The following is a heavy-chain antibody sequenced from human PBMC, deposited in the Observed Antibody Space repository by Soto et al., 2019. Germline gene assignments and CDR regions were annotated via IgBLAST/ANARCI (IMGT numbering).Heavy chain of an antibody. J-gene: IGHJ6*02. V-gene: IGHV3-9*01. CDR2: ISWNSGSI. CDR1: GFTFDDYA. D-gene: IGHD3-22*01. Sequence: EVQLVESGGGLVQPGRSLRLSCAASGFTFDDYAMHWVRQAPGKGLEWVSGISWNSGSIGYADSVKGRFTISRDNAKNSLYLQMNSLRAEDTALYYCAKEKSYDPRYGMDVWGQGTTVTVSS. CDR3: AKEKSYDPRYGMDV.